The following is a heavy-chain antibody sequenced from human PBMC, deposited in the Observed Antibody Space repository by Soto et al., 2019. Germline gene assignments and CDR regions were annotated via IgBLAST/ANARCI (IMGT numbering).Heavy chain of an antibody. CDR1: GFTVSSYG. CDR2: ISYAGSNT. D-gene: IGHD6-19*01. J-gene: IGHJ3*02. Sequence: AGSLRLPGAASGFTVSSYGMNWVRQARGKGLEWVAVISYAGSNTYYADSVQGRFTISRDNSKNTLYLQMNSLRAEDTAVYYCARSLSSGWYAAFDIWGQGTMVTVSS. CDR3: ARSLSSGWYAAFDI. V-gene: IGHV3-30-3*01.